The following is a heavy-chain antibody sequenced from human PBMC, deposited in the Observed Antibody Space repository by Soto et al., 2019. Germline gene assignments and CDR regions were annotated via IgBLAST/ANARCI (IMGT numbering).Heavy chain of an antibody. Sequence: PSETLSLTCTVSGGSISSSSYYWGWIRQPPGKGLEWIGSIYYSGSTYYNPSLKSRVTISVDTSKNQFSLKLSSVTAADTAVYYCARQIVVVPADIPGDGMDVWGQGTTVTVSS. CDR3: ARQIVVVPADIPGDGMDV. CDR1: GGSISSSSYY. V-gene: IGHV4-39*01. J-gene: IGHJ6*02. CDR2: IYYSGST. D-gene: IGHD2-2*01.